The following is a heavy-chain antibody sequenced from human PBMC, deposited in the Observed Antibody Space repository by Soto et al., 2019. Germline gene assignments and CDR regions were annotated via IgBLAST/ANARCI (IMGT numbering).Heavy chain of an antibody. J-gene: IGHJ4*02. V-gene: IGHV1-8*01. Sequence: ASVKVSCKSAGYTFTSYYINWVRQATGQGLEWMGWMNPNSGNTGYAQKFQGRVTMTRNTSISTAYMELSSLRSEDTAVYYCARGHDYGDYFDYWGQGTLVTVSS. D-gene: IGHD4-17*01. CDR3: ARGHDYGDYFDY. CDR1: GYTFTSYY. CDR2: MNPNSGNT.